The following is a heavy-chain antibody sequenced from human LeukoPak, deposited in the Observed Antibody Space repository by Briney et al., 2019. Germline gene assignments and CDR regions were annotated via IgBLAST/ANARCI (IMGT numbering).Heavy chain of an antibody. CDR1: GFIFSNGW. CDR2: VKNKIKGGTT. D-gene: IGHD2-21*02. J-gene: IGHJ4*02. V-gene: IGHV3-15*01. Sequence: PGGSLRFSCAASGFIFSNGWMSWVRQAPGKGLEWVGRVKNKIKGGTTDYAAPVKGRFTISRDDSKNMLFLQMNSLKTEDTGVYYCATVGAYCGGDCYYFDHWGQGTPVTVSS. CDR3: ATVGAYCGGDCYYFDH.